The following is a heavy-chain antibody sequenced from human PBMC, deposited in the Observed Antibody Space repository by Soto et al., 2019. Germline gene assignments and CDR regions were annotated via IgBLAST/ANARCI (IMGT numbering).Heavy chain of an antibody. CDR2: IIPIFGTA. D-gene: IGHD1-26*01. J-gene: IGHJ5*02. V-gene: IGHV1-69*12. CDR1: GGTFSSYA. Sequence: QVQLVQSGAEVKKPGSSVKVSCKASGGTFSSYAISWVRQAPGQGLEWMGGIIPIFGTANYAQKFQGRVTITADESSSTAYMELSSLRSEDTAVYYCARSGVGATGLGNCFDPWGQGTLVTVSS. CDR3: ARSGVGATGLGNCFDP.